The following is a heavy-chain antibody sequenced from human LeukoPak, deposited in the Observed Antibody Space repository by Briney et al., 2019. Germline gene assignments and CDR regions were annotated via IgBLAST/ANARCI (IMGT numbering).Heavy chain of an antibody. D-gene: IGHD3-22*01. V-gene: IGHV4-34*01. CDR2: INHSGST. Sequence: PSETLSLTCAVYGGSFSGYYWSWIRQPPGKGLEWIGEINHSGSTNYNPSLKSRVTISVDTSKNQFSLKLSSVTAADTAVYYCARPNYYDSSGYYSAFDIWGQGTMVTVSS. J-gene: IGHJ3*02. CDR1: GGSFSGYY. CDR3: ARPNYYDSSGYYSAFDI.